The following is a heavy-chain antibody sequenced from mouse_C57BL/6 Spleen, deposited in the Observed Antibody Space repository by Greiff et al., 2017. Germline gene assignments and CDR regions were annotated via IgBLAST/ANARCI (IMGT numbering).Heavy chain of an antibody. CDR3: ARPRDYYGSSYEFAY. CDR1: GFTFSDYG. CDR2: ISSGSSTI. Sequence: EVKLVESGGGLVKPGGSLKLSCAASGFTFSDYGMHWVRQAPEKGLEWVAYISSGSSTIYYADTVKGRFTISRDNAKNTLFLQMTSLRSEDTAMYYCARPRDYYGSSYEFAYWGQGTLVTVSA. V-gene: IGHV5-17*01. D-gene: IGHD1-1*01. J-gene: IGHJ3*01.